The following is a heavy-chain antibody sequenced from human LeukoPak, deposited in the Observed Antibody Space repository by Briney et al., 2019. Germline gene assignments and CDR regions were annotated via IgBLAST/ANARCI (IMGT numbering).Heavy chain of an antibody. V-gene: IGHV4-61*01. CDR3: AREPGGTYYDSSGHPVYWFFDL. CDR2: IFYSVNT. CDR1: GGSISSGRHY. D-gene: IGHD3-22*01. Sequence: SETLSLTCTVSGGSISSGRHYCGSIRQPPGKGLEWIGYIFYSVNTTYNPSLKSRATISVDTSKNQFSLKLSSVAAADTAVYYCAREPGGTYYDSSGHPVYWFFDLWGRGTLATVSS. J-gene: IGHJ2*01.